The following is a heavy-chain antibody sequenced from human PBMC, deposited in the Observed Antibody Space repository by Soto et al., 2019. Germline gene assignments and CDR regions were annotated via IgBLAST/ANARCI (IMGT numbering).Heavy chain of an antibody. CDR1: GYTFSAYT. D-gene: IGHD3-10*01. Sequence: QAQLVQSGAEVKKPGASVKVSCKATGYTFSAYTMNWVRQAPGQSLEWMGWINAGSGNTKYSQNFQGRVSITRDTSASTVYMELTGLTSEDTAVYYCARDTEILGPRANDALDIWGQGTMVTVSS. CDR2: INAGSGNT. J-gene: IGHJ3*02. V-gene: IGHV1-3*01. CDR3: ARDTEILGPRANDALDI.